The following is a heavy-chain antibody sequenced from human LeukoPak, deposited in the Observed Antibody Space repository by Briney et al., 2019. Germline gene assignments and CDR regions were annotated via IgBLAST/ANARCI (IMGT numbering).Heavy chain of an antibody. CDR2: ISAYNGNT. D-gene: IGHD1-26*01. Sequence: ASVTVSCTASGYTFTIYGISWVRQAPGQGHEWMGWISAYNGNTNYAHKLQGRVTMTTDTSTSTAYMELRSLRSDDTAVYYCARDAVGATFDYWGQGTLVTLST. CDR3: ARDAVGATFDY. J-gene: IGHJ4*02. CDR1: GYTFTIYG. V-gene: IGHV1-18*01.